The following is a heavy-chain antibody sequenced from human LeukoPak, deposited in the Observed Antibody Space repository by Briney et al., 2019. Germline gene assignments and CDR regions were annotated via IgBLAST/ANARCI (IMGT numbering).Heavy chain of an antibody. Sequence: ASVKVSCKASGYTFINYGFSWVRQAPGQGLEWMGWISAYNGNTNYAQKLHGRVTMTTDTSTSTAYMELRSLRSDDTAVYFCARVYSNSHEPDYWGQGTLVTVSA. CDR1: GYTFINYG. J-gene: IGHJ4*02. CDR3: ARVYSNSHEPDY. V-gene: IGHV1-18*01. D-gene: IGHD6-13*01. CDR2: ISAYNGNT.